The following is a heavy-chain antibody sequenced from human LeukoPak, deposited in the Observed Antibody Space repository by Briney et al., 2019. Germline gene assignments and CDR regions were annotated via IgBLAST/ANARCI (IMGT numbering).Heavy chain of an antibody. CDR2: ISSSGSTI. V-gene: IGHV3-48*03. CDR3: ARGRSTQKWELLAGSHLFDY. D-gene: IGHD1-26*01. Sequence: GGSLRLSCAASGFTFSSYEMNWVRQAPGKGLAWVSYISSSGSTIYYADSVKGRFTISRDNAKNSLYLQMNSLRAEDTAVYYCARGRSTQKWELLAGSHLFDYWGQGTLVTVSS. CDR1: GFTFSSYE. J-gene: IGHJ4*02.